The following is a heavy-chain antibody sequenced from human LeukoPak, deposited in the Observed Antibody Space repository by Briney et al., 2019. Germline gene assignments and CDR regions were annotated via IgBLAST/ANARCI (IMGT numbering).Heavy chain of an antibody. Sequence: GGSLRLSCAASGFTVSSNYMSWVRQAPGKGLEGVSVIYSGGNTYYAASVTGRSTISRDNSKNTLSLQMNSLRAEDTAVYYCARVKMATILDWGQGTLVTVSS. D-gene: IGHD5-24*01. CDR2: IYSGGNT. J-gene: IGHJ4*02. V-gene: IGHV3-53*01. CDR3: ARVKMATILD. CDR1: GFTVSSNY.